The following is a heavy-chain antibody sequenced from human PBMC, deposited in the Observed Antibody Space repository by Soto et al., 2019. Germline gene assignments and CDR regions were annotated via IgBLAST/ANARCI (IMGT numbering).Heavy chain of an antibody. CDR2: INPTGGST. V-gene: IGHV1-46*01. J-gene: IGHJ4*02. CDR1: GYTFSNYY. Sequence: QVQLVQSGAEVKKPGASVKVSCKASGYTFSNYYMHWVRQAPGLGLEWMGMINPTGGSTSYTQKFQGRVTMTSDTSTSTVYMELSSLRSEDTAVYYCARNDKSGLDYWRQGALVTVSS. D-gene: IGHD3-22*01. CDR3: ARNDKSGLDY.